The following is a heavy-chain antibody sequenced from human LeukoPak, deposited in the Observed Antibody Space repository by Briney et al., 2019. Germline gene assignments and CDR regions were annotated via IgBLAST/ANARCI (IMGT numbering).Heavy chain of an antibody. Sequence: ASVKLSCKVSGYTFTDYYMHWVPQAPGKGLEWMGLVYPEDGETIYAEKFQGRVTITADTSTDTAYMELSSLRSEDTAVYYCARSRFGTARGKNYYYYMDVWGKGTTVTVSS. CDR1: GYTFTDYY. J-gene: IGHJ6*03. V-gene: IGHV1-69-2*01. D-gene: IGHD3-10*01. CDR2: VYPEDGET. CDR3: ARSRFGTARGKNYYYYMDV.